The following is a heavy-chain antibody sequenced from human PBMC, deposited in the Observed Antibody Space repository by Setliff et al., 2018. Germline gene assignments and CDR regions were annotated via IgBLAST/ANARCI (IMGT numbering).Heavy chain of an antibody. CDR2: ISGYNGNT. V-gene: IGHV1-18*01. J-gene: IGHJ4*02. CDR3: ARGYYDHVWGSYRGLFDY. D-gene: IGHD3-16*02. Sequence: ASVKVSCKASGYTFNNYEISWVRQAPGQGLEWMGWISGYNGNTNYAQKLQGRVTMTTDTSTDTVYMELRSLRSDDTAIYYCARGYYDHVWGSYRGLFDYWGQGALVTVSS. CDR1: GYTFNNYE.